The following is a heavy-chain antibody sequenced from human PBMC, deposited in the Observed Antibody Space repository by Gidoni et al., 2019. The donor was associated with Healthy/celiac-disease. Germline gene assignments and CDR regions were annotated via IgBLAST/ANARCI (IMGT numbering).Heavy chain of an antibody. Sequence: QVQLVESGGGVVQPGRSLRLSCAASGFTFSRYAMHGVRQAPGKGLEWVAVISYDGSNKYYADSVKGRFTISRDNSKNTLYLQMNSLRAEDTAVYYCARDGGASSSWYYYYGMDVWGQGTTVTVSS. CDR2: ISYDGSNK. CDR1: GFTFSRYA. D-gene: IGHD6-13*01. J-gene: IGHJ6*02. CDR3: ARDGGASSSWYYYYGMDV. V-gene: IGHV3-30*04.